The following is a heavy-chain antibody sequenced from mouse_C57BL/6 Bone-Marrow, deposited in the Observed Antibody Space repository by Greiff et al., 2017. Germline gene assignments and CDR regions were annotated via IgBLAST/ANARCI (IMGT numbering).Heavy chain of an antibody. CDR2: ISGGGGNT. CDR1: GFTFSSYT. J-gene: IGHJ2*01. Sequence: EVQGVESGGGLVKPGGSLKLSCAASGFTFSSYTMSWVRQTPEKRLEWVATISGGGGNTYYPDSVKGRFTISRDNAKNTLYLQMSSLRSEDTALYYCARQGLWLRRRGYYFDYWGQGTTLTVSS. D-gene: IGHD2-2*01. V-gene: IGHV5-9*01. CDR3: ARQGLWLRRRGYYFDY.